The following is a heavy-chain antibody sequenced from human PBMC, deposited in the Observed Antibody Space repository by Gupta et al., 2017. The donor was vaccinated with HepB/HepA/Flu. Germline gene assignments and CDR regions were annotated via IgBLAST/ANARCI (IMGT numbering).Heavy chain of an antibody. D-gene: IGHD2/OR15-2a*01. V-gene: IGHV4-31*03. CDR1: GGSIHSGGYH. CDR3: ARYNRRTFDYYYGLDV. Sequence: QVQLQESGPGLVKPSQTLSLTCTVSGGSIHSGGYHWSWIRQHPGKGLEWIGYIYYSGSTYYNPSLKSRVTISVDTSKIQFSLKLTSVTAADTAVYYCARYNRRTFDYYYGLDVWGKGTTVTVSS. CDR2: IYYSGST. J-gene: IGHJ6*04.